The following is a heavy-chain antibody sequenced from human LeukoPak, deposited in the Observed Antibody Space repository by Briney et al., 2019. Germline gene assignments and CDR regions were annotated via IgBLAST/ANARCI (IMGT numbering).Heavy chain of an antibody. Sequence: GGSLRLSCAASGFTVSSNYMSWVRRAPGKGLEWVSVIYSGGSTYYADSVKGRFTISRDNSKNTLYLQMNSLRAEDTAVYYCARGRYSGYVFDYWGQGTLVTVSS. V-gene: IGHV3-53*01. D-gene: IGHD5-12*01. CDR1: GFTVSSNY. J-gene: IGHJ4*02. CDR2: IYSGGST. CDR3: ARGRYSGYVFDY.